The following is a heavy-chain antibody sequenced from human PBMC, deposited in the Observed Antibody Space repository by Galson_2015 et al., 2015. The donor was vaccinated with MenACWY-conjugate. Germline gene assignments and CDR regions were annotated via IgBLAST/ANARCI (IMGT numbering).Heavy chain of an antibody. CDR1: GFTSSSYW. V-gene: IGHV3-74*01. J-gene: IGHJ4*02. CDR2: ISHDGSAT. Sequence: SLRLSCAASGFTSSSYWMHWVRQAPGKGLVWVSRISHDGSATSYADPVKGRFTVSRDNAKNTLYLQMDSLSADDTAVYYCARSVSGWYGNFDSWGQGTLVTVSS. CDR3: ARSVSGWYGNFDS. D-gene: IGHD6-19*01.